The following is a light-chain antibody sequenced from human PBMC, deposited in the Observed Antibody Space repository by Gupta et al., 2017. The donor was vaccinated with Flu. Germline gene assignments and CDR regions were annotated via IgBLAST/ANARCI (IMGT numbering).Light chain of an antibody. J-gene: IGKJ4*01. CDR3: QQTDSFPPT. Sequence: DIQMTQSPSSVSASVGDRVTISCRASQDISTWLAWYQQTPGKAPKLLIFASSSLESGVPSRFSGRGSGTYFTLTISSLQPEDFATYFCQQTDSFPPTFGGGTKVDIK. CDR1: QDISTW. CDR2: ASS. V-gene: IGKV1D-12*01.